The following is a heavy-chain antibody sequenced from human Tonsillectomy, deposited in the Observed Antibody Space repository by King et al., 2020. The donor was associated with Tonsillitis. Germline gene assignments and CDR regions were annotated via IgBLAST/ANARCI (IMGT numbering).Heavy chain of an antibody. CDR2: INPNSGDT. D-gene: IGHD3-22*01. Sequence: VQLVQSGAALRKPGASVTVSCRTSGDTFTGHFVHWVRQAPGQGLEWMGWINPNSGDTNYAQKFQGRVTLSGDVSSTTAYMGLSSLRPDDTAVYYCATNVIATDSSAYRDFRHWGQGTLVTVSS. CDR3: ATNVIATDSSAYRDFRH. CDR1: GDTFTGHF. V-gene: IGHV1-2*02. J-gene: IGHJ1*01.